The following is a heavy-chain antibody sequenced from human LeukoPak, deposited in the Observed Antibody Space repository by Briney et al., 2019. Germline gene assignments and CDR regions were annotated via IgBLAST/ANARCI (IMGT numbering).Heavy chain of an antibody. Sequence: GESLKFSCQGSEDIFSTSYIGWVRPMPGKGLEWMGIVYPGDSATRYSPSFQGQVTISADKSINTAYLRWSRLKVSDTAMYSCARRVAVPGTAFVFWRQGTLVSVSS. V-gene: IGHV5-51*01. CDR3: ARRVAVPGTAFVF. J-gene: IGHJ4*02. D-gene: IGHD6-19*01. CDR2: VYPGDSAT. CDR1: EDIFSTSY.